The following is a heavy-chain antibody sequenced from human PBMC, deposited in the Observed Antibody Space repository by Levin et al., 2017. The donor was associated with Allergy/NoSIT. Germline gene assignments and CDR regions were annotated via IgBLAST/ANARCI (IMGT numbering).Heavy chain of an antibody. CDR3: ARTTARVTAGGLDS. CDR1: GYSFNNFG. Sequence: ASVKVSCKASGYSFNNFGITWMRRAPGQGLEWVGWISCYDGETNYAQAFQDRVTMTKVTSTSTVYMQLRSLTFDDTAVYYCARTTARVTAGGLDSWGQGTLVTVSS. D-gene: IGHD2-21*02. J-gene: IGHJ4*02. V-gene: IGHV1-18*01. CDR2: ISCYDGET.